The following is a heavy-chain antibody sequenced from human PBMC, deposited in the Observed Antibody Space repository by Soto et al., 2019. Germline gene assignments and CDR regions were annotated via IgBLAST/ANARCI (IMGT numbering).Heavy chain of an antibody. V-gene: IGHV1-46*01. CDR2: INPSGGST. D-gene: IGHD6-19*01. CDR1: GYTFTSYY. CDR3: ARRSSGFAYYGMDV. J-gene: IGHJ6*02. Sequence: ASVKVSCKASGYTFTSYYMHWVRQAPGQGLEWMGIINPSGGSTSYAQKFQGQVTISADKSISTAYLQWSSLKASDTAMYYCARRSSGFAYYGMDVWGQGTTVTVSS.